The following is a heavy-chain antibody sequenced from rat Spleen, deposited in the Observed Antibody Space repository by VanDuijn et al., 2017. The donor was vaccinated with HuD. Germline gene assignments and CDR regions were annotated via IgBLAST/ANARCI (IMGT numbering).Heavy chain of an antibody. J-gene: IGHJ2*01. D-gene: IGHD1-9*01. Sequence: EVQLVESDGGLVQPGRSLKLSCAASGFTYSNYVMAWFRQAPTKGLEWVASISTGGSTYSPDSVKGRFTISRDNAKSTLYLQMNSLRSEDTATYYCARRHYGYTDYFDYWGQGVMVTVSS. V-gene: IGHV5S23*01. CDR2: ISTGGST. CDR1: GFTYSNYV. CDR3: ARRHYGYTDYFDY.